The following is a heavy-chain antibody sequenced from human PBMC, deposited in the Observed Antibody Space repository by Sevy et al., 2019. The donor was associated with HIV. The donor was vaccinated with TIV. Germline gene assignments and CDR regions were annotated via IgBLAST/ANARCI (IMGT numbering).Heavy chain of an antibody. Sequence: SETLSLTCAVYGGSFSGYYWSWIRQPPGKGLEWIGEINHRGSTNYNPSHKSRVTISVDTSKNQFSLKLGSVTAADTAVYYCARAVERGDNFDYWGQGTLVTVSS. CDR2: INHRGST. V-gene: IGHV4-34*01. J-gene: IGHJ4*02. CDR1: GGSFSGYY. CDR3: ARAVERGDNFDY. D-gene: IGHD1-1*01.